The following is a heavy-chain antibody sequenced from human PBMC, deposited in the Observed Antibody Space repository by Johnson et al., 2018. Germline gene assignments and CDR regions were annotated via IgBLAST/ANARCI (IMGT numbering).Heavy chain of an antibody. D-gene: IGHD4-23*01. V-gene: IGHV3-21*01. J-gene: IGHJ1*01. CDR2: ISSSSSYI. CDR3: ANRDYGGPAEYFQY. Sequence: EVQLVESGGGLVKPGGSLRLSCAASGFTFSSYSMNWVRQAPGKGLEWVSSISSSSSYIYYADSVKGRFTISRDNAKNSLYLQMNSLRAEDTAVYYWANRDYGGPAEYFQYWGQGTLVTVSS. CDR1: GFTFSSYS.